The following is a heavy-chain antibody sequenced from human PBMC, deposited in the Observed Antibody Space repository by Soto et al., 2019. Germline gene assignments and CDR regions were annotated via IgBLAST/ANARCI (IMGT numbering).Heavy chain of an antibody. J-gene: IGHJ4*02. D-gene: IGHD6-13*01. CDR1: GGSVSSGTYY. Sequence: PSETLSLTCSVSGGSVSSGTYYWSLIRQPPGKGLEWIGYIYDSGSTNYNPSLKSRVSISLDTSKNQFSLKLTSVTAADSAVYFCASGSSVSAYIDYWGQGTLVTVSS. CDR3: ASGSSVSAYIDY. CDR2: IYDSGST. V-gene: IGHV4-61*01.